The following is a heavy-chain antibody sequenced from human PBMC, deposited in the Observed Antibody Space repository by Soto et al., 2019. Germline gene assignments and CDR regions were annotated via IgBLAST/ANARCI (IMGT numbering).Heavy chain of an antibody. CDR3: ARMASFGSLNWFDP. Sequence: ASVKVSFKASGYIFTNNDVSWVRQATGQGLEWMGWMNPGSGDTGYAQKFQGRVTMTRNISIATAYMELSSLRADDTAIYYCARMASFGSLNWFDPWGLGTLVTVSS. J-gene: IGHJ5*02. CDR2: MNPGSGDT. CDR1: GYIFTNND. D-gene: IGHD5-18*01. V-gene: IGHV1-8*01.